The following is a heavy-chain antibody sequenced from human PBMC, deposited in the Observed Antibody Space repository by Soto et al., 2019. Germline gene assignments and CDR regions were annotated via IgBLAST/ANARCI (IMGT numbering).Heavy chain of an antibody. D-gene: IGHD4-17*01. Sequence: ASVTVSCQASGYTITSYDINWVRQATGQGLEWMGWMNPNSGNTGYAQKFQGRVTMTRNTSISTAYMELSSLRSEDTAVYYCARGPYGDNSLDVWGKGTTVTVSS. CDR2: MNPNSGNT. J-gene: IGHJ6*04. CDR1: GYTITSYD. CDR3: ARGPYGDNSLDV. V-gene: IGHV1-8*01.